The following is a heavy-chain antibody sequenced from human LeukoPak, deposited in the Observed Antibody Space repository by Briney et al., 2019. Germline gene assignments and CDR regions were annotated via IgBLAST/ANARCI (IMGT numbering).Heavy chain of an antibody. CDR2: MNPKSGDT. V-gene: IGHV1-8*01. J-gene: IGHJ6*03. CDR1: RSTFKTYD. CDR3: ARGVLGYYYYYMDL. D-gene: IGHD2-8*02. Sequence: ASVRVFCKASRSTFKTYDIIWVRQASGQGLEWMGWMNPKSGDTVCAETFQARVTMTRNISINTPHMELSNLKSEDTAIYYCARGVLGYYYYYMDLWGEGTTVTVSS.